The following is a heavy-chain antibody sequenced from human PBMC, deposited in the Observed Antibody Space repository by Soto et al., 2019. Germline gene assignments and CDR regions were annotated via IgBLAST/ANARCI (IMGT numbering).Heavy chain of an antibody. D-gene: IGHD2-15*01. J-gene: IGHJ6*03. CDR2: IYPDDSDT. Sequence: EVQLVQSGADVEKPGESLQISCEGSGYNFVNYWIGWARQKPGKGLEWMGIIYPDDSDTKYSPSFQGQVSISVDKSISTAYLQWSSLKASDTGIYYCARHRKVVARGTYYMDVWGNGTTVTVSS. V-gene: IGHV5-51*01. CDR1: GYNFVNYW. CDR3: ARHRKVVARGTYYMDV.